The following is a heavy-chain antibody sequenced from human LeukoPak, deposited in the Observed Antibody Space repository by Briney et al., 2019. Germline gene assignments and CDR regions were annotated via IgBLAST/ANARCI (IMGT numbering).Heavy chain of an antibody. CDR3: ARGNSGGYYGFDY. Sequence: ETLSVTCTVSGGSISSYYWSWVRQPPGRGLEWIGYIYYTGSTNYNPSLKSRVSVYTSKNQFSLKLSSVTAADTAVYYCARGNSGGYYGFDYWGQGTLVTVSS. J-gene: IGHJ4*02. CDR1: GGSISSYY. D-gene: IGHD1-26*01. CDR2: IYYTGST. V-gene: IGHV4-59*01.